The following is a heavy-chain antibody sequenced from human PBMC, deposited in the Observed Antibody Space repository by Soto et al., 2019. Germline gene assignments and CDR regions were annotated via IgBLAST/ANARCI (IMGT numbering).Heavy chain of an antibody. J-gene: IGHJ4*02. CDR2: IWYDGSNK. CDR1: GFTFSSYG. CDR3: AREEIVGATNLGY. V-gene: IGHV3-33*01. D-gene: IGHD1-26*01. Sequence: XGSLRLSCAASGFTFSSYGMHWVRQAPGKGLEWVAVIWYDGSNKYYADSVKGRFTISRDNSKNTLYLQMNSLRAEDTAVYYCAREEIVGATNLGYWGQGTLVTVSS.